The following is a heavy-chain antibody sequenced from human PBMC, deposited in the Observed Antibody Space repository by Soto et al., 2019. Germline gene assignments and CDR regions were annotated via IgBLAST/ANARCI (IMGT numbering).Heavy chain of an antibody. J-gene: IGHJ4*02. CDR2: IIPILGIA. CDR3: ARPSNYAGLDY. V-gene: IGHV1-69*02. Sequence: SVTVSCTASGGTFSSYTISWVRQAPGQGLEWMGRIIPILGIANYAQKFQGRVTITADKSTSTAYMELSSLRSEDTAVYYCARPSNYAGLDYWGQGTLVTVSS. D-gene: IGHD4-4*01. CDR1: GGTFSSYT.